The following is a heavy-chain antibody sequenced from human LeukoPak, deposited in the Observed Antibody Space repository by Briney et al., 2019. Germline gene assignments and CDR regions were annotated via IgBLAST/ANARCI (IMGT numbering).Heavy chain of an antibody. CDR2: INPNSGGT. D-gene: IGHD6-6*01. V-gene: IGHV1-2*06. CDR3: ARAEYSSSSDAFDI. CDR1: GYTFTGYY. Sequence: ASVKVSCKASGYTFTGYYMHWVRQAPGQGLEWMGRINPNSGGTNYAQKLQGRVTMTTDTSTSTAYMELRSLRSDGTAVYYCARAEYSSSSDAFDIWGQGTMVTVSS. J-gene: IGHJ3*02.